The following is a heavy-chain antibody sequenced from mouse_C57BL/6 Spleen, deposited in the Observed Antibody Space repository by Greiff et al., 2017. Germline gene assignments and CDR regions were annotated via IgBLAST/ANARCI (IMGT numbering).Heavy chain of an antibody. CDR1: GFTFSDFY. D-gene: IGHD2-4*01. CDR2: SRNKANDYTT. J-gene: IGHJ3*01. CDR3: ARDAYYDYWWFAY. V-gene: IGHV7-1*01. Sequence: EVKVVESGGGLVQSGRSLRLSCATSGFTFSDFYMEWVRHAPGKGLEWIAASRNKANDYTTEYSASVKGRFIVSRDTSQSILYLQMNALRAEDTAIYYCARDAYYDYWWFAYWGQGTLVTVSA.